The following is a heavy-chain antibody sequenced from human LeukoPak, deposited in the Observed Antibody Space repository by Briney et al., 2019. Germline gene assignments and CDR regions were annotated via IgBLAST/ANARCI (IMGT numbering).Heavy chain of an antibody. D-gene: IGHD6-13*01. CDR2: IYHSGST. Sequence: SETLSLTCTVSGYSISSGYYWGWIRQPPGKGLEWIGSIYHSGSTYYNPSLKSRVTISVDTSKNQFSLKLSSVTAADTAVYYCARDSSSHYYYYGMDVWGQGTTVTVSS. V-gene: IGHV4-38-2*02. CDR3: ARDSSSHYYYYGMDV. CDR1: GYSISSGYY. J-gene: IGHJ6*02.